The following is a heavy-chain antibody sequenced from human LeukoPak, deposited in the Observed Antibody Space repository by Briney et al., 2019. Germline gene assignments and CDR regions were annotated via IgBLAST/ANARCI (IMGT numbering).Heavy chain of an antibody. CDR3: ARSYGSGSYYNPDY. J-gene: IGHJ4*02. D-gene: IGHD3-10*01. CDR2: INPNSGGT. V-gene: IGHV1-2*02. Sequence: ASVKVSCKASGYTFTGYYMHWVRQAPGQGLEWMGWINPNSGGTNYAQKFQGRVTMTRDTSISTAYMELSRLRSDDTAVYYCARSYGSGSYYNPDYWGQGTLVTVSS. CDR1: GYTFTGYY.